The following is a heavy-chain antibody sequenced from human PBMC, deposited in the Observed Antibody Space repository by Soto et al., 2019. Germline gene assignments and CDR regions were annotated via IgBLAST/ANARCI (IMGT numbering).Heavy chain of an antibody. V-gene: IGHV3-74*01. CDR1: GFTFSSYW. CDR3: ARDTAADDAFDI. CDR2: INSDGSST. D-gene: IGHD6-13*01. J-gene: IGHJ3*02. Sequence: SGGSLRLSCAASGFTFSSYWMHWVRQAPGKGLVWVSRINSDGSSTTYADSVKGRFTISRDNAKKTLYLQMNSLRAEDTAVYYCARDTAADDAFDIWGQGTMVTVSS.